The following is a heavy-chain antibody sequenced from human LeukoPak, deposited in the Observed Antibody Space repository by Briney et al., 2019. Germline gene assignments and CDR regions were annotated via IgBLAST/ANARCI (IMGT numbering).Heavy chain of an antibody. J-gene: IGHJ5*02. Sequence: PSETLSLTCAVSGGSISSGGHSWSWIRQPPGKGLEWIGYIYHSGSTYYNPSLKSRVTISVDRSKNQFSLKLSSVTAADTAVYYCASSSYYYGSGSYDWFDPWGQGTLVTVSS. V-gene: IGHV4-30-2*01. CDR2: IYHSGST. CDR1: GGSISSGGHS. CDR3: ASSSYYYGSGSYDWFDP. D-gene: IGHD3-10*01.